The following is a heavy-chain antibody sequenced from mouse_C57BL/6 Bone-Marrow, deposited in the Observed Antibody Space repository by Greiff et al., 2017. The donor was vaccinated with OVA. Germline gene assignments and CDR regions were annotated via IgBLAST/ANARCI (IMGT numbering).Heavy chain of an antibody. CDR1: GYAFSSYW. V-gene: IGHV1-80*01. CDR2: IYPGDGDT. D-gene: IGHD1-1*01. Sequence: VQLVESGAELVKPGASVKISCKASGYAFSSYWMNWVKQRPGKGLEWIGQIYPGDGDTNYNGKFKGKATLTADKSSSTAYMQLSSLTSEDSAVYFCARGTVVAPFAYWGQGTLVTVSA. J-gene: IGHJ3*01. CDR3: ARGTVVAPFAY.